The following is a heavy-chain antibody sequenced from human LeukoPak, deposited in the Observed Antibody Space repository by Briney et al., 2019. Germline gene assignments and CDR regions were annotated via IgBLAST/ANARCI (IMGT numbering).Heavy chain of an antibody. D-gene: IGHD6-19*01. CDR2: ISYVGSNK. CDR3: AKLGSGGWEDFDC. J-gene: IGHJ4*02. Sequence: GGSLRLSCAASGFTFSSYGMHWVRQAPGKGLEWVAVISYVGSNKYYADSVKGRFTISRDNSKNTLYLQMNSLRAEDTAVYYYAKLGSGGWEDFDCWGQGTLVSVSS. CDR1: GFTFSSYG. V-gene: IGHV3-30*18.